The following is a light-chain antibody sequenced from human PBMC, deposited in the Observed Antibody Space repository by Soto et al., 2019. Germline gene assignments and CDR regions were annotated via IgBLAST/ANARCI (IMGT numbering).Light chain of an antibody. CDR3: MQGTHWPWT. V-gene: IGKV2-30*02. Sequence: DVVMTQSPLSLRVTLGQPASISCRSSQSLIHSDGNTYLSWFQQRPGQSPRRLIYEVSDRDSGVPDRFSGSGSGTDFTLKISRVEAEDVGVYYCMQGTHWPWTFGQGTEVEIK. J-gene: IGKJ1*01. CDR2: EVS. CDR1: QSLIHSDGNTY.